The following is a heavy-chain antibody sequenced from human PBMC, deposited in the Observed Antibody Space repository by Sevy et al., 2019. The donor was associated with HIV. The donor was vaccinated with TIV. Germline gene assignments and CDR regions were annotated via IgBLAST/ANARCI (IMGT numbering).Heavy chain of an antibody. J-gene: IGHJ3*02. CDR2: ISGSGGST. D-gene: IGHD6-19*01. CDR1: GFTFSSYA. Sequence: GGSLRLSCAASGFTFSSYAMSWVRQAPGKGLEWVSAISGSGGSTYYADSVKGRFTISRDNSKNTLYLQMNSLGAEDTAVYYCAKDDRIAVAGLIAFDIWGQGTMVTVSS. CDR3: AKDDRIAVAGLIAFDI. V-gene: IGHV3-23*01.